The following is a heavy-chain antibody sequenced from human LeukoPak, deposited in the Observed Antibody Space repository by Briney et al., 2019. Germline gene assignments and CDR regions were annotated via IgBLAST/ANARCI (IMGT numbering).Heavy chain of an antibody. D-gene: IGHD6-13*01. CDR1: GGSVSSGSYY. J-gene: IGHJ6*02. CDR3: ARRGPYSNYYYYYYGMDV. CDR2: IYYSGNT. V-gene: IGHV4-61*01. Sequence: SETLSLTCTVSGGSVSSGSYYWSWIRQPPGKGLEWIGYIYYSGNTNCNPSLKSRVTISVDTSKDQFSLRLSSVTTADTAVYYCARRGPYSNYYYYYYGMDVWGQGTTVTVSS.